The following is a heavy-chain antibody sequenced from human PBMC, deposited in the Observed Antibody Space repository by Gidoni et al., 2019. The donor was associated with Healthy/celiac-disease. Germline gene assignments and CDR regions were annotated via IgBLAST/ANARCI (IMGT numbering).Heavy chain of an antibody. V-gene: IGHV4-59*08. Sequence: QVQLQESVPGLVKPSETLSLTCTVSGGSISSYYWSWIRQPPGKGLEWIGYIYYSGSTNYNPHLKSRVTISVDTAKNQFSLKLSSVTAADTAVYYCARLRGIAARMDVWGQGTTVTVSS. CDR2: IYYSGST. D-gene: IGHD6-6*01. J-gene: IGHJ6*02. CDR1: GGSISSYY. CDR3: ARLRGIAARMDV.